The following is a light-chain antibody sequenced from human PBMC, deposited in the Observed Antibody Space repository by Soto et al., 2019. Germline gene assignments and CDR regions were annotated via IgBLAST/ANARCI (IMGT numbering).Light chain of an antibody. CDR3: QQYGDWPPET. V-gene: IGKV3-15*01. CDR1: QSVSRN. CDR2: GAS. Sequence: EVVLTQSPATLSVSPGDRATLSCRASQSVSRNLAWYQQKPGQAPRLLIYGASTRATGVPDRFSGSGSATEFTLSISSLQSEDVAVYYCQQYGDWPPETFGQGTKLEI. J-gene: IGKJ2*01.